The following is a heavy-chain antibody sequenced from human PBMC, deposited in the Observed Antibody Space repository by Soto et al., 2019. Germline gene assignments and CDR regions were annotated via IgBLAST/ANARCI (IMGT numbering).Heavy chain of an antibody. CDR2: INAGNGNT. D-gene: IGHD6-13*01. V-gene: IGHV1-3*01. Sequence: QVQLVQSGAEVKKPGASVKVSCKASGYTFTTYAMHWVRQAPGQRLEWMGWINAGNGNTKYSQKFQGRVTITRDTSASTAYMELSSLRSEDTAVYYCARAPSWYNFDYWGQGTLVTASS. CDR3: ARAPSWYNFDY. CDR1: GYTFTTYA. J-gene: IGHJ4*02.